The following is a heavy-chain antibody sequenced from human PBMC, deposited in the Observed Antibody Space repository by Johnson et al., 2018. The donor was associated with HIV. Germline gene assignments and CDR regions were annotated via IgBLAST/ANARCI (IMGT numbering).Heavy chain of an antibody. D-gene: IGHD3-10*01. Sequence: VQLVESGGGLVQPGGSLRLSCAASGFTVTTKYMSWVRQAPGKGLAWVSVIYSGGSTYYADSVKGRFTISRDNSKNTLYLQMNSLRVEDTAVYYCASEVRGVLDIWGQGTMVTVSS. CDR2: IYSGGST. J-gene: IGHJ3*02. CDR3: ASEVRGVLDI. CDR1: GFTVTTKY. V-gene: IGHV3-66*01.